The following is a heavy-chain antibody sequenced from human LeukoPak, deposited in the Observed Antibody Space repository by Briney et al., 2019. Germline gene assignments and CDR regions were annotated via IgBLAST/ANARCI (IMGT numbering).Heavy chain of an antibody. CDR3: AREYYGSGSYYPYNWFDP. V-gene: IGHV1-18*01. Sequence: GASVKVSCKASGYTFTSYGISWVRQAPGQGLEWMGWINPNGGDTNYAQKFQGRVTMTKDSSISTVYMEVTSLRSDDTAVYYCAREYYGSGSYYPYNWFDPWGQGTLVTVSS. J-gene: IGHJ5*02. D-gene: IGHD3-10*01. CDR2: INPNGGDT. CDR1: GYTFTSYG.